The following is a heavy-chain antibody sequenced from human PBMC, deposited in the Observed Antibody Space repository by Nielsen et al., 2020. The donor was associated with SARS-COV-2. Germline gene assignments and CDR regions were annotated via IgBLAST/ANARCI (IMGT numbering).Heavy chain of an antibody. CDR3: ASEYSSSSPPPDAFDI. CDR2: ISGSGGST. V-gene: IGHV3-23*01. Sequence: GESLKISCAASGFTFSSYAMSWVRQAPGKGLEWVSAISGSGGSTYYAGSVKGRFTISRDNSKNTLYLQMNSLRAEDTAVYYCASEYSSSSPPPDAFDIWGQGTMVTVSS. J-gene: IGHJ3*02. CDR1: GFTFSSYA. D-gene: IGHD6-6*01.